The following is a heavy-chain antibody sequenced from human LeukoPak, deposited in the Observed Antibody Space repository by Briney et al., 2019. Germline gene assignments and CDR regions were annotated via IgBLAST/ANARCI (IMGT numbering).Heavy chain of an antibody. CDR2: IYYSGRT. Sequence: PSETLSLTCTVSGGSISSYYWSWIRQPPGKGLEWIGYIYYSGRTNYNPSLKSRVTISVDTSKNRFSLKLSSVTAADTAVYYCARDTARPDYYGSGSYPHYGMDVWGQGTTVTVSS. CDR3: ARDTARPDYYGSGSYPHYGMDV. CDR1: GGSISSYY. J-gene: IGHJ6*02. D-gene: IGHD3-10*01. V-gene: IGHV4-59*01.